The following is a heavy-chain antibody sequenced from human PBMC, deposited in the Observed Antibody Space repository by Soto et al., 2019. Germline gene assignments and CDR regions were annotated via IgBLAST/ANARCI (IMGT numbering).Heavy chain of an antibody. CDR2: ISAYNGNT. V-gene: IGHV1-18*04. CDR3: ARDPYSSSWIFGDAFDI. CDR1: GYTFTIYG. J-gene: IGHJ3*02. D-gene: IGHD6-13*01. Sequence: QVQLVQSGAEVKKPGASVKVSCKASGYTFTIYGISWVRQAPGQGLEWMGWISAYNGNTNYAQKLQGRVTMTTDTSTSTAYMELRSLRSDDTAVYYCARDPYSSSWIFGDAFDIWGQGTMVTVSS.